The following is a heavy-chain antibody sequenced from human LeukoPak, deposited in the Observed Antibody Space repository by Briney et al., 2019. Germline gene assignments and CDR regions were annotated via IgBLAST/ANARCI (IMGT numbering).Heavy chain of an antibody. Sequence: SETLSLTCAVHGGSFSGYYWTWIRQPPGKGLEWIGEIIDTGSTKYTSSLKSRVTISVDTSKNQSSLSLDSVTAADTAVYYCARGLASGYPPIPFDYWGQGTLVIVSS. D-gene: IGHD3-3*01. J-gene: IGHJ4*02. V-gene: IGHV4-34*12. CDR1: GGSFSGYY. CDR3: ARGLASGYPPIPFDY. CDR2: IIDTGST.